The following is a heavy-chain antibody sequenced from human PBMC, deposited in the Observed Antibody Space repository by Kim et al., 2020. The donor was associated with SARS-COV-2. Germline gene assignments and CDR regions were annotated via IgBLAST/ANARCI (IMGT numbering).Heavy chain of an antibody. Sequence: NTGYVQKFQGRVTMTRNTSISTAYMELSSLRSEDTAVYYCARGSYSSVDYWGQGTLVTVSS. D-gene: IGHD6-19*01. J-gene: IGHJ4*02. CDR2: NT. CDR3: ARGSYSSVDY. V-gene: IGHV1-8*01.